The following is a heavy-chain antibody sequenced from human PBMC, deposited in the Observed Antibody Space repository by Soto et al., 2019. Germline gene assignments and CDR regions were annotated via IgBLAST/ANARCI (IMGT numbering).Heavy chain of an antibody. CDR2: IIPIFGTA. V-gene: IGHV1-69*13. J-gene: IGHJ3*02. CDR1: GGTFSSYA. CDR3: ARTYYYDSSGYYWGGDAFDI. D-gene: IGHD3-22*01. Sequence: SVKVSCKASGGTFSSYAISWVRQAPGQGLEWMGGIIPIFGTANYAQKFQGRVTITADESTSTAYMELSSLRSEDTAVYYCARTYYYDSSGYYWGGDAFDIWGQGTMVTVSS.